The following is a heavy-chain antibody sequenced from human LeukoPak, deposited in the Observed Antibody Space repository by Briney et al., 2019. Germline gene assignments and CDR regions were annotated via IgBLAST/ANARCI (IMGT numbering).Heavy chain of an antibody. D-gene: IGHD3-22*01. CDR2: ISYDGSNK. J-gene: IGHJ4*02. V-gene: IGHV3-30*04. CDR3: AKGVWDYDSSGYRGYYFDY. CDR1: GFTFSSYA. Sequence: PGGSLRLSCAASGFTFSSYAMHWVRQAPGKGLEWVAVISYDGSNKYYADSVKGRFTISRDNSKNTLYLQMNSLRAEDTAVYYCAKGVWDYDSSGYRGYYFDYWGQGTLVTVSS.